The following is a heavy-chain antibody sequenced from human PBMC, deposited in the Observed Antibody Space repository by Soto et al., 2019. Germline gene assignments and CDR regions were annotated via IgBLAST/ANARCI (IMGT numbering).Heavy chain of an antibody. Sequence: SVKVSFKASGYTFTYRYLHWVRQAPGQALEWMGWITPFNGNTNYAQKFQDRVTITRDRSMSTAYMELSSLRSEDTAMYYCVRSHDYGAFDIWGQGTMVTVSS. D-gene: IGHD4-17*01. V-gene: IGHV1-45*02. J-gene: IGHJ3*02. CDR2: ITPFNGNT. CDR1: GYTFTYRY. CDR3: VRSHDYGAFDI.